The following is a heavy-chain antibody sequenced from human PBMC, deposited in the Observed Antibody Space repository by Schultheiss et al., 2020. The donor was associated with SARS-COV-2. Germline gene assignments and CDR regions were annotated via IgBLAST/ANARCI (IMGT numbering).Heavy chain of an antibody. CDR2: ISAYNGNT. D-gene: IGHD4-17*01. V-gene: IGHV1-18*01. Sequence: ASVKVSCKASGYTFTSYGISWVRQAPGQGLEWMGWISAYNGNTNYAQKLQGRVTMTTDTSTSTAYMELSSLRSEDTAVYYCARAYGDYGVAEYFQHWGQGTLVTVSS. J-gene: IGHJ1*01. CDR1: GYTFTSYG. CDR3: ARAYGDYGVAEYFQH.